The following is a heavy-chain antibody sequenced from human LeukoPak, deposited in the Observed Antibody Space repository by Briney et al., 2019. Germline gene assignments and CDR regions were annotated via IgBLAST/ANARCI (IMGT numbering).Heavy chain of an antibody. J-gene: IGHJ4*02. CDR2: ILYSGST. V-gene: IGHV4-59*01. D-gene: IGHD3-16*01. CDR3: ARSRGGVAWMTDY. Sequence: SETLSLTCTVSGGSIGSNYWTWFRQPPEKGLEWIGYILYSGSTTYNPSLKSRVSLSLDTSKNQLSLRLSSVTAADTAVYYCARSRGGVAWMTDYWGQGTLVTVSS. CDR1: GGSIGSNY.